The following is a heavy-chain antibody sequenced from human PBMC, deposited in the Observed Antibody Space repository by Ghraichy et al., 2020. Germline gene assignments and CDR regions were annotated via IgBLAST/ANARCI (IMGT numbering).Heavy chain of an antibody. D-gene: IGHD3-22*01. CDR1: GFTISSYA. CDR3: AKDPHDISGYNDY. V-gene: IGHV3-23*01. CDR2: ISGSGGST. J-gene: IGHJ4*02. Sequence: LSLTCAASGFTISSYAVSWVRQAPGKGLEWVSAISGSGGSTYYADSVKGRFTISRDNSKNTLYLQMNSLRAEDTAVYYCAKDPHDISGYNDYWGQGTLVTVSS.